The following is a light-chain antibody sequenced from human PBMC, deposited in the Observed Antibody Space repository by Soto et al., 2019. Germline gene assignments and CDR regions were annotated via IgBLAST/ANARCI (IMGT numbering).Light chain of an antibody. J-gene: IGLJ1*01. V-gene: IGLV2-11*01. CDR3: CSFAGSYTLYV. Sequence: QPALTQPRSVSGSPGQSVTISCTGTSSDVGGYSYVSWFQQHPGKAPKLMIYDVSKRPSGVPDRFSGSKSGNTASLTISGLQAEDEADYYCCSFAGSYTLYVFGTGTKVTVL. CDR2: DVS. CDR1: SSDVGGYSY.